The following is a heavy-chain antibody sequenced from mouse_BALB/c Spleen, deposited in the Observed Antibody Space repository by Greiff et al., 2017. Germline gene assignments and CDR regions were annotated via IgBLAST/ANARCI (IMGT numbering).Heavy chain of an antibody. V-gene: IGHV5-6-3*01. J-gene: IGHJ4*01. D-gene: IGHD2-3*01. Sequence: EVMLVESGGGLVQPGGSLKLSCAASGFTFSSYGMSWVRQTPDKRLELVATINSNGGSTYYPDSVKGRFTISRDNAKNTLYLQMSSLKSEDTAMYYCARDGYSYWGQGTSVTVSS. CDR3: ARDGYSY. CDR2: INSNGGST. CDR1: GFTFSSYG.